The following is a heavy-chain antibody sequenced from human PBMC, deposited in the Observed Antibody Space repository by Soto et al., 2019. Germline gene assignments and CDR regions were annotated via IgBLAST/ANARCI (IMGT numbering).Heavy chain of an antibody. D-gene: IGHD1-26*01. V-gene: IGHV3-30*18. CDR2: ISYDGSNK. CDR3: AKDRERGFDY. CDR1: GFTFSSYC. Sequence: QVQLVESGGGVVQPGRSLRLSCAASGFTFSSYCMHWVRQAPGKGLEWVAVISYDGSNKYYADSVKGRFTISRDNSKNTLYLQMNSLRAEDTAVYYCAKDRERGFDYWGQGTLVTVSS. J-gene: IGHJ4*02.